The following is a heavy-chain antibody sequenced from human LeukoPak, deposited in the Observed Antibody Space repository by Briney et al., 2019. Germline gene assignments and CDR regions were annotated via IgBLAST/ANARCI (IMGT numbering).Heavy chain of an antibody. D-gene: IGHD6-19*01. CDR2: ISYDGSNK. Sequence: EGSLRLSCAASGFTFSNYGMHWVRQAPGKGLEWVSVISYDGSNKYYADSVKGRFTISRDNSKNTLYLQMNSLRAEDTAVYYCAKEHTPGYSSGWYRGMDVWGQGTTVTVSS. CDR3: AKEHTPGYSSGWYRGMDV. CDR1: GFTFSNYG. V-gene: IGHV3-30*18. J-gene: IGHJ6*02.